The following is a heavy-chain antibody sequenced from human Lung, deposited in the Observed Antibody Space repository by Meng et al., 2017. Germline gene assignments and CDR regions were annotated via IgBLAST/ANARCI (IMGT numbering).Heavy chain of an antibody. J-gene: IGHJ4*02. CDR2: IIPLFDTT. Sequence: QVQPVRSVAEVKKPGSSVKVSCKASGGTFSSAAISWVRQAPGQGLEWMGGIIPLFDTTHYAQNFQGRVSITADESTRTAYMELSSLRSEDTAVYYCARALGLTTMMTYWGQGTLVTVSS. CDR1: GGTFSSAA. CDR3: ARALGLTTMMTY. D-gene: IGHD3-22*01. V-gene: IGHV1-69*01.